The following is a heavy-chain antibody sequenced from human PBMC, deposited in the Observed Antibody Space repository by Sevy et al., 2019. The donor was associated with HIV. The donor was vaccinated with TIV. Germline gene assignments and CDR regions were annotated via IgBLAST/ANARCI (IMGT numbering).Heavy chain of an antibody. CDR2: ISAYNGNT. Sequence: ASVKVSCKASGYTFTSYGISWVRQAPGQGLEWMGWISAYNGNTNYAQKLQGRVTMTTDTSTSTAYMERRSLRSDDTAVYYCARDIKSDSGSYWPYYYYYYGMDVWGQGTTVTVSS. J-gene: IGHJ6*02. CDR3: ARDIKSDSGSYWPYYYYYYGMDV. V-gene: IGHV1-18*01. CDR1: GYTFTSYG. D-gene: IGHD1-26*01.